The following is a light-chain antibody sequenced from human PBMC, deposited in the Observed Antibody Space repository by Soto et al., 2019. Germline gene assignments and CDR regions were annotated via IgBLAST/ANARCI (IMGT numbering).Light chain of an antibody. CDR2: DAS. J-gene: IGKJ5*01. CDR1: QSVSSS. CDR3: QQFNNYSIT. V-gene: IGKV3-11*01. Sequence: EIVLTQSPATLSLSPGERATLSCRASQSVSSSLAWYQQKPGQAPRLLIYDASNRATGIPARFSGSGSGTDFTLTISSLQPEDFATYYCQQFNNYSITFGQGTRLEIK.